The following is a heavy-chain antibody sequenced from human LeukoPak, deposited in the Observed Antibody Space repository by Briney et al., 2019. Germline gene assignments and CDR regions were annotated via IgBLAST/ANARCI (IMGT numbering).Heavy chain of an antibody. V-gene: IGHV4-30-2*01. CDR1: GGSISSGGYY. Sequence: PSETLSLTCTVSGGSISSGGYYWSWIRQPPGKGLEWIGYIYHSGSTYYNPSLKSRVTISVDRSKNQFSLKLSSVTAADTAVYYCARHQPPFGDYDAFDIWGQGTMVTVSS. D-gene: IGHD3-10*01. J-gene: IGHJ3*02. CDR2: IYHSGST. CDR3: ARHQPPFGDYDAFDI.